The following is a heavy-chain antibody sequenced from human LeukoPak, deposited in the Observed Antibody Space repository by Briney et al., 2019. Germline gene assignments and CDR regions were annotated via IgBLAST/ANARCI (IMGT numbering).Heavy chain of an antibody. Sequence: SETLSLTCTVSGGPISSFYWSWIRQPPGKGLEWIGYIYYSGTTSYNPSLKSRATISVDTSKNQFSLKLGSVTAADTAVYYCARDPLGFCSGGSCYSNWYFDLWGRGTLVTVSS. CDR3: ARDPLGFCSGGSCYSNWYFDL. CDR1: GGPISSFY. CDR2: IYYSGTT. D-gene: IGHD2-15*01. J-gene: IGHJ2*01. V-gene: IGHV4-59*01.